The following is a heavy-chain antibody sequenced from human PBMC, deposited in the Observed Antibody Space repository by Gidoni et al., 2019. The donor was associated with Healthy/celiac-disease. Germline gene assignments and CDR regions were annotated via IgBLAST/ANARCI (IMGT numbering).Heavy chain of an antibody. CDR3: TGNERITIFGVVTLYYYYGMDV. J-gene: IGHJ6*02. V-gene: IGHV3-15*01. CDR1: GFTFSNAW. Sequence: EVQLVESGGGLVKPGGSLRLSCAASGFTFSNAWMSWVRQAPGKGLEWVGRIKSKTDGGTTDYAAPVKGRFTISRDDSKNTLYLQMNSLKTEDTAVYYCTGNERITIFGVVTLYYYYGMDVWGQGTTVTVSS. D-gene: IGHD3-3*01. CDR2: IKSKTDGGTT.